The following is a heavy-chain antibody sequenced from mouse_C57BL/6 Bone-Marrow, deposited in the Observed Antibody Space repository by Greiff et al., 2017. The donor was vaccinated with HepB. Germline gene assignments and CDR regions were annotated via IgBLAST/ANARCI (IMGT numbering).Heavy chain of an antibody. CDR2: ISNGGGST. CDR3: ARDYYGSSLDY. CDR1: GFTFSDYY. V-gene: IGHV5-12*01. Sequence: EVKLVESGGGLVQPGGSLKLSCAASGFTFSDYYMYWVRQTPEKRLEWVAYISNGGGSTYYPDTVKGRFTISRDNAKNTLYLQMSRLKSEDTAVYYCARDYYGSSLDYWGQGTTLTVSS. D-gene: IGHD1-1*01. J-gene: IGHJ2*01.